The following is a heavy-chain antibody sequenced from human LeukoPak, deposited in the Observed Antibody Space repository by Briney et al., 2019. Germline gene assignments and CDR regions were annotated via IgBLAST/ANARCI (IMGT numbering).Heavy chain of an antibody. CDR3: ARGSNWKENWFDP. CDR1: GYTFTDYH. J-gene: IGHJ5*02. D-gene: IGHD1-1*01. CDR2: INPNGGDT. V-gene: IGHV1-2*06. Sequence: ASVKVSCKASGYTFTDYHMHWARQAPGQGLEWMGRINPNGGDTNYAQKFQGRVTMTRDTSITTAYMELSSLRSDDTAVYYCARGSNWKENWFDPWGQGTLAIVSS.